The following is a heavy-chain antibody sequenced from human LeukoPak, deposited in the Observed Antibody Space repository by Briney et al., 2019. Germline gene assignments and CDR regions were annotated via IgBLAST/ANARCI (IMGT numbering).Heavy chain of an antibody. CDR2: IRSKAYGGTT. V-gene: IGHV3-49*04. D-gene: IGHD6-13*01. CDR1: GFTFGDYA. Sequence: GRFLSLSCTASGFTFGDYAMTWVRQAPGKGLEWVGFIRSKAYGGTTEYAASVEGRFTISRDDSKSTVYLQMNSPKTEDTAVYYCSRDSSWSFDYWGQGTLVTVSS. J-gene: IGHJ4*02. CDR3: SRDSSWSFDY.